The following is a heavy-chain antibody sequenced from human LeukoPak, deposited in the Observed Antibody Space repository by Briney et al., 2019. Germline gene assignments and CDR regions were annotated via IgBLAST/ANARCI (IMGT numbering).Heavy chain of an antibody. D-gene: IGHD6-6*01. CDR1: GYTFTHYG. V-gene: IGHV1-18*01. CDR3: ARGLFRGSSSIRWFDP. Sequence: ASVKVSCKASGYTFTHYGISWVRQAPGQGLEWMGWISAYNGNTNYAQKLQGRVTMTTDTSTSTAYMELRSLRSDDTAVYYCARGLFRGSSSIRWFDPWGQGTLVTVSS. CDR2: ISAYNGNT. J-gene: IGHJ5*02.